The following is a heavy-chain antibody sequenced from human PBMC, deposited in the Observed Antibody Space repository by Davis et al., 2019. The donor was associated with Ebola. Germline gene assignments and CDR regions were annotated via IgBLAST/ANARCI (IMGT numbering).Heavy chain of an antibody. CDR1: GGSISSSSYY. V-gene: IGHV4-61*05. CDR3: ARSAAQYFYDGSNYHSTAGTDFDY. J-gene: IGHJ4*02. CDR2: IYYSGST. Sequence: MPSETLSLTCTVSGGSISSSSYYWGWIRQPPGKGLEWIGYIYYSGSTNYNPSLKSRVTISVDTSKNQFSLKLSSVTAADTAVYYCARSAAQYFYDGSNYHSTAGTDFDYWGQGTLVTVSS. D-gene: IGHD3-22*01.